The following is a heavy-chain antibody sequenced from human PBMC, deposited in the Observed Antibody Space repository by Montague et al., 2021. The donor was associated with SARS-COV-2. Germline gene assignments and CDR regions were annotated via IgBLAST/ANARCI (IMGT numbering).Heavy chain of an antibody. Sequence: SETLSLTCTVSGGSISSSSYYWGWIRQPPGKGLEWIGSIYYSGSTYYNPSLKSRVTISVDTTKNHFSLKLSSVTAADAAVYYCASEESSIGWFKPDALDVWGQGTMVTVSS. CDR3: ASEESSIGWFKPDALDV. J-gene: IGHJ3*01. D-gene: IGHD6-19*01. CDR2: IYYSGST. CDR1: GGSISSSSYY. V-gene: IGHV4-39*02.